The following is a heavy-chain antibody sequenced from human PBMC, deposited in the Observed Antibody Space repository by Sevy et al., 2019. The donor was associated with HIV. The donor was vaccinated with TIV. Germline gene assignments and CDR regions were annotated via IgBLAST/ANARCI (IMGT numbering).Heavy chain of an antibody. J-gene: IGHJ5*02. D-gene: IGHD6-13*01. CDR1: GYTFTSYA. CDR2: INAGNGNT. Sequence: ASVKVSCKASGYTFTSYAMHWVRQAPGQRLEWMGWINAGNGNTKYSQKFLGRVTITRDTSASTAYMELSSLRSEDTAVYYCARLSAAGTSLGFDPWGQGTLVTVSS. CDR3: ARLSAAGTSLGFDP. V-gene: IGHV1-3*01.